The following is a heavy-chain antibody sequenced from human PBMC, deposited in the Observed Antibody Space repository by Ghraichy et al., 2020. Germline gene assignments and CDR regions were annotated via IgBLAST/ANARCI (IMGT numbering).Heavy chain of an antibody. V-gene: IGHV3-74*01. CDR3: AMSRDYADAFHI. CDR2: INRDGSTT. J-gene: IGHJ3*02. CDR1: GFTFNNYW. Sequence: ETLSLTCAASGFTFNNYWMHWVRQAPGQGLLWVSRINRDGSTTTYPDSVEGRFTISRDNAKNTLFLDMNSLRAEDTAVYYCAMSRDYADAFHIWGQGTRFTVAS. D-gene: IGHD3-16*01.